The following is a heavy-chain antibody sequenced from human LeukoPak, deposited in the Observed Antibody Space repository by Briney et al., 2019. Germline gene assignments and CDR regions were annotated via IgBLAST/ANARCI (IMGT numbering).Heavy chain of an antibody. CDR1: GGSISSGSYY. CDR2: IYTSGST. J-gene: IGHJ6*03. Sequence: SQTLSLTCTVSGGSISSGSYYWSWIRQPAGKGLEWIGRIYTSGSTNYNPSLKSRVTISVDTSKNQFSLKLSSVTAADTAVYYCARGRLRSGNFYYMDVWGKGTTVTVSS. CDR3: ARGRLRSGNFYYMDV. V-gene: IGHV4-61*02. D-gene: IGHD3-3*01.